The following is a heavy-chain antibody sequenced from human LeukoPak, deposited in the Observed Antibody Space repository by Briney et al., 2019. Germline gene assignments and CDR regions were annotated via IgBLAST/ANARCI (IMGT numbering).Heavy chain of an antibody. CDR2: ISSSSSYI. J-gene: IGHJ3*02. CDR1: GFTFSSYS. D-gene: IGHD1-20*01. V-gene: IGHV3-21*01. Sequence: GGSMRLSCAASGFTFSSYSMNWVRQAPGKGLEWVSSISSSSSYIYYADSVKGRFTISRDNAKNSLYLQMNSLRAEDTAVYYCARDERLTGTPDAFDIWGQGTMVTVSS. CDR3: ARDERLTGTPDAFDI.